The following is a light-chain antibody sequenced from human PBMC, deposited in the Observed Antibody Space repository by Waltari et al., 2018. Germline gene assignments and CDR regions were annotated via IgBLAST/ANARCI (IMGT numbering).Light chain of an antibody. J-gene: IGLJ3*02. V-gene: IGLV1-44*01. Sequence: QSVLTQPPSASGTPGQGVTVSCSGSSSNIGRHGVSWYQQVPGTAPKLLMHTDNQRASGVPVRFSGAKTRNSASLAISGVQSEDEAHSYCAAWDDSLNGRVFGGGTKVTVL. CDR1: SSNIGRHG. CDR2: TDN. CDR3: AAWDDSLNGRV.